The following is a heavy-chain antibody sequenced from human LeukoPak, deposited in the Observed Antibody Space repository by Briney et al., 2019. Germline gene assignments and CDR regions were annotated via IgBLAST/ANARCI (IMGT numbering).Heavy chain of an antibody. CDR3: ASVATPHSSSWSFDY. CDR2: IYYSGST. Sequence: PSETLSLICTVSGGSISSYYWSWIRQPPGKGLEWIGYIYYSGSTNYNPSLKSRVTISVDTSKNQFSLKLSSVTAAGTAVYYCASVATPHSSSWSFDYWSQGTLVTVSS. J-gene: IGHJ4*02. CDR1: GGSISSYY. V-gene: IGHV4-59*01. D-gene: IGHD6-13*01.